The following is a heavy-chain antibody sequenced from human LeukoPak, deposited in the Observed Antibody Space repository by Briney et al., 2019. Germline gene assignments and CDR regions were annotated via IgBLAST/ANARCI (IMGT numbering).Heavy chain of an antibody. D-gene: IGHD6-19*01. CDR3: GRDIGDSGGAVAGY. CDR1: GFTFDDYG. Sequence: GGSLRLSCAASGFTFDDYGMSWVRQAPGKGLEWVSGINWNGGSTGYADSVKGRFTISRDNAKNSLYLQMNSLRAEDTALYYCGRDIGDSGGAVAGYWGQGTLVTVSS. V-gene: IGHV3-20*04. J-gene: IGHJ4*02. CDR2: INWNGGST.